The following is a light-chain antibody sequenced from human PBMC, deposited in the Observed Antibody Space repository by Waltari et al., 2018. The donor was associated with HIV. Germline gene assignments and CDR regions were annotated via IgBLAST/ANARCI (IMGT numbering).Light chain of an antibody. J-gene: IGLJ1*01. Sequence: QSTLTQPASVSGSPGQSITISCTGTTSDLGDSKYVSWYQHHPGEAPKLMIYEVTSRPSGVSSRFSGSKSGNTASLTIFGLQSEDEAHYYCSSYTSSETYVFGTGTRVTVL. CDR3: SSYTSSETYV. CDR2: EVT. CDR1: TSDLGDSKY. V-gene: IGLV2-14*01.